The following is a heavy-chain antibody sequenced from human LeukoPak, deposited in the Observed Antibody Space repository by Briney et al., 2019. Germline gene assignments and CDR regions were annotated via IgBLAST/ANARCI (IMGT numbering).Heavy chain of an antibody. J-gene: IGHJ4*02. D-gene: IGHD3-22*01. CDR2: IYHSGST. Sequence: SETLSLTCAVSGYSISSGYYWGWIRQPPGKGLEWIGSIYHSGSTYYNPSLNSRVTISVDTSKNQFSLKLSSVTAADTAVYYCARHGSRYYYDSSGYWYWGQGTLVTVSS. CDR1: GYSISSGYY. V-gene: IGHV4-38-2*01. CDR3: ARHGSRYYYDSSGYWY.